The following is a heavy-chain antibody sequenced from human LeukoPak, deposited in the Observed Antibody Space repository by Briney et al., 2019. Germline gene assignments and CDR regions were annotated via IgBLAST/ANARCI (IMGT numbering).Heavy chain of an antibody. Sequence: GSLRLSCAASGFTFSDYYWSWIRQPPGKGLEWIGEINHSGSTNYNPSLKSRVTISVDTSKNQFSLKLSSVTAADTAVYYCARAPDYYDSSGNIWGQGTLVTVSS. CDR1: GFTFSDYY. CDR3: ARAPDYYDSSGNI. J-gene: IGHJ4*02. CDR2: INHSGST. D-gene: IGHD3-22*01. V-gene: IGHV4-34*01.